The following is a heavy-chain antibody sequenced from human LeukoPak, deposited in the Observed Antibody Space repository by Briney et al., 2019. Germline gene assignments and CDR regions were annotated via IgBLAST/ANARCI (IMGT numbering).Heavy chain of an antibody. V-gene: IGHV4-34*01. CDR2: INHSGST. CDR1: GGSFSGYY. CDR3: ARRLDYETLDY. J-gene: IGHJ4*02. D-gene: IGHD4-17*01. Sequence: SETLSLTCAVYGGSFSGYYWSWIRQPPGKGLEWIGEINHSGSTNYNPSLKSRVTISVDTSKNQFSLKLSSVTAADTAVYYCARRLDYETLDYWGQGTLVTVSS.